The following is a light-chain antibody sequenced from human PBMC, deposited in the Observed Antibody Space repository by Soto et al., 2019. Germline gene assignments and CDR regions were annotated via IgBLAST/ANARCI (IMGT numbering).Light chain of an antibody. Sequence: DTQMTQSPSTLSASVGDRVTITCRASQSISSWLAWYQQKPGKAPKLLIYDASSLESGVPSRFSGSGSGTKFTLTISSLQPDDFATYYCQQYNSYSQTFGQGTKVDIK. CDR3: QQYNSYSQT. CDR2: DAS. J-gene: IGKJ1*01. V-gene: IGKV1-5*01. CDR1: QSISSW.